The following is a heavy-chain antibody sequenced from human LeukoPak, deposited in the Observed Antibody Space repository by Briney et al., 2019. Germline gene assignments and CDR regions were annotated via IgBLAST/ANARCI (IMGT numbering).Heavy chain of an antibody. J-gene: IGHJ5*01. D-gene: IGHD3-10*01. V-gene: IGHV3-73*01. Sequence: GSLRLSCAASGFTFSGSAMHWVRQASGKGLEWVGRIRSKANSYATAYAASVKGRFTISRDDSKKMLYLQMNSLRPEDTAVYYCARGRRSGGITMIRGVKDRGWFDFWGQGTLVTVSS. CDR2: IRSKANSYAT. CDR3: ARGRRSGGITMIRGVKDRGWFDF. CDR1: GFTFSGSA.